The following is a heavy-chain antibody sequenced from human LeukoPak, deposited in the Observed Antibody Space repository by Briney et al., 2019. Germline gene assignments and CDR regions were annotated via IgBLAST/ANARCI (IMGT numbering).Heavy chain of an antibody. J-gene: IGHJ4*02. CDR2: IRSKANSYAT. CDR3: TKGGTSDY. Sequence: PGGSLRLSCAASGFTFSGSAMHWVRQASGKGLEWVGRIRSKANSYATAYAALVKGRFTISRDDSKNTAYLQMNSLKTEDTAVYYCTKGGTSDYWGQGTLVTVSS. D-gene: IGHD1-1*01. CDR1: GFTFSGSA. V-gene: IGHV3-73*01.